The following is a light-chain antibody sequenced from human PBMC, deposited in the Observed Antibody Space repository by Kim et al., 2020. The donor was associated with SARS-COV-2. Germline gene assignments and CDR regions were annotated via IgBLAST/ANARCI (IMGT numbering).Light chain of an antibody. J-gene: IGLJ2*01. V-gene: IGLV3-19*01. CDR1: SLRSYY. CDR2: GRN. CDR3: KSRDSSGNVA. Sequence: SSELTQDPAVSVALGQTVRITCQGDSLRSYYASWYQQKPGQAPVLVIYGRNNRPSGIPDRFSGSTSGNTASLTIQGAQAEDEADYYCKSRDSSGNVAFGG.